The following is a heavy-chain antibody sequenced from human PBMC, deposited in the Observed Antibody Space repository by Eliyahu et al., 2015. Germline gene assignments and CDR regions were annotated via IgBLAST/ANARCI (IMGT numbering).Heavy chain of an antibody. J-gene: IGHJ3*02. V-gene: IGHV3-23*01. CDR3: AKPLPKVTSQDAFDI. CDR1: GFTFTSYG. CDR2: ISGSGYST. Sequence: EVQLLESGGGLIQPGGSLRLSCAASGFTFTSYGMSWVRQAPGKGLEWVATISGSGYSTYYADSVKGRFTISRDNSKNTLYLQIYSLRAEDTAVYFCAKPLPKVTSQDAFDIWGQGTVVTVSS. D-gene: IGHD2-21*02.